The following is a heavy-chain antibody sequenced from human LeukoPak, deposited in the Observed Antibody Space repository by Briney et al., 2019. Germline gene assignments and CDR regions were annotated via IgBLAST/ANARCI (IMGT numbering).Heavy chain of an antibody. J-gene: IGHJ4*02. CDR2: ISAYNGNT. CDR3: TRDLPYSSSWESIDY. Sequence: ASVKVSCKASGYTFTDYYKHWVRQAPGQGPEWMGWISAYNGNTKYAQNLQGRVTMTTDTSTSTAYMELRSLRSDDTAVYYCTRDLPYSSSWESIDYWGQGTLVTVSS. D-gene: IGHD6-13*01. CDR1: GYTFTDYY. V-gene: IGHV1-18*04.